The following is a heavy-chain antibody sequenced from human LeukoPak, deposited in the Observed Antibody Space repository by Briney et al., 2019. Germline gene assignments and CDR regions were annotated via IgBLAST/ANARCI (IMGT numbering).Heavy chain of an antibody. Sequence: SETLSLTCSVSGDSITGYYLRWIRQPPGKGLEWIGNIYYTGNTYYNSSLKNRVTISLDTSKNQFSLKVISMTAADTAAYYCTKSDGYGLIRICGRGTMVTVSS. D-gene: IGHD3-10*01. J-gene: IGHJ3*02. CDR1: GDSITGYY. V-gene: IGHV4-39*07. CDR2: IYYTGNT. CDR3: TKSDGYGLIRI.